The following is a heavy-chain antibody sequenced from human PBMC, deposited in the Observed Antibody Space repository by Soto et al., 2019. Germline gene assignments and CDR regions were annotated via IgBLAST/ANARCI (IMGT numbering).Heavy chain of an antibody. V-gene: IGHV3-9*01. CDR3: AKDKGGSLDAYYYYGMDV. J-gene: IGHJ6*02. CDR1: GFTFDDYA. D-gene: IGHD6-13*01. CDR2: SSWTSGSI. Sequence: EVQLVESGGGLVQPGRSLRLSCAASGFTFDDYAMHWVRQAPGKVLEWVSGSSWTSGSIGYADSVKGRFTISRDNAKNSLYLQTNSLRAEDTALYYCAKDKGGSLDAYYYYGMDVWGQGTTVTVSS.